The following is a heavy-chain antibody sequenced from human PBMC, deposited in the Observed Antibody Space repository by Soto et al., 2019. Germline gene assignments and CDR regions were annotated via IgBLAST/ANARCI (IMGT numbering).Heavy chain of an antibody. V-gene: IGHV3-7*01. CDR1: GLAFSTYG. CDR3: ARPARECNSPGRAN. Sequence: QTGGSLRLSCVVSGLAFSTYGMSWFRQAPGKGLEWVANINQDGSESYYVDSVKGRFTISRDNAKNSLYLQMTSLRADDTAVYFCARPARECNSPGRANWGQGTLVTVSS. D-gene: IGHD6-6*01. J-gene: IGHJ4*02. CDR2: INQDGSES.